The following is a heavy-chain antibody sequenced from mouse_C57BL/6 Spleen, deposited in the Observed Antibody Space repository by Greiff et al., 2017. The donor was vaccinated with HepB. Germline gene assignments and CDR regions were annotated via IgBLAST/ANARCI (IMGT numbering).Heavy chain of an antibody. Sequence: VQLQQPGAELVMPGASVKLSCKASGYTFTSYWMHWVKQRPGQGLEWIGEIDPSDSYTNYNQKFKGKSTLPVDKSSSTAYMQLSSLTSEDSAVYYCARSHLYAMDYWGQGTSVTVSS. CDR1: GYTFTSYW. CDR2: IDPSDSYT. V-gene: IGHV1-69*01. J-gene: IGHJ4*01. CDR3: ARSHLYAMDY.